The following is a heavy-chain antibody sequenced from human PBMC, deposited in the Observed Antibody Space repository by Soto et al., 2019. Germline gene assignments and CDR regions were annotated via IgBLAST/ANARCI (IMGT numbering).Heavy chain of an antibody. CDR3: VRVAGSIKVDF. CDR2: TRNKANSYTT. Sequence: EVQLVESGGGLVQPGGSLRLSCAASGFTSSDHYMDWVRQAPGKGLEWVGRTRNKANSYTTEYAASVKGRFTISRDDSKNSLDLQMNSLKNEDSAVYYCVRVAGSIKVDFWGQGTLVTVSS. V-gene: IGHV3-72*01. D-gene: IGHD6-19*01. CDR1: GFTSSDHY. J-gene: IGHJ4*02.